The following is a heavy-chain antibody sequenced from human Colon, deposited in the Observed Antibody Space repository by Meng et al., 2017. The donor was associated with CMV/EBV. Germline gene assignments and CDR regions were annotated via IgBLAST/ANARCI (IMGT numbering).Heavy chain of an antibody. J-gene: IGHJ4*02. CDR3: ARGAPRNQYSYGYDPFFDY. CDR1: GGTFSSYA. D-gene: IGHD5-18*01. Sequence: SVKVFCKASGGTFSSYAISWVRQAPGQGLEWMGGIIPIFGTANYAQKFQGRVTITTDESTSTAYMELSSLRSEDTAVYYCARGAPRNQYSYGYDPFFDYWGQGTLVTVSS. CDR2: IIPIFGTA. V-gene: IGHV1-69*05.